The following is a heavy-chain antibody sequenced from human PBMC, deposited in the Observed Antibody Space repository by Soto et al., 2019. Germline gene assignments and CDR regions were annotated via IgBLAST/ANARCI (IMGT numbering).Heavy chain of an antibody. V-gene: IGHV3-7*01. CDR1: GFTFRNYW. J-gene: IGHJ4*02. Sequence: EVQLVESGGALVQPGGSLRLSCATSGFTFRNYWMSWVRQTPGKGLEWVANIDQDGSEEYYEDSVEGRFPISRDNAKSSVYLQMNGLRVEDTAIYYCAWDASHRSTDFWGQGTLVTGSS. CDR3: AWDASHRSTDF. CDR2: IDQDGSEE.